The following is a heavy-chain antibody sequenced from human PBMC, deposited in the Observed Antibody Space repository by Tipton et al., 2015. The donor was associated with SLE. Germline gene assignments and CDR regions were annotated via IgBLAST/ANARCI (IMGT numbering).Heavy chain of an antibody. Sequence: LRLSCTVSGGSISSHYWSWIRQPPGKGLEWIGYIYYSGSTNYNPSLKSRVTISVDTSKNQFSLKLSSVTAADTAVYYCARGELRFLEWLNYFDYWGQGTLVTVSS. V-gene: IGHV4-59*11. J-gene: IGHJ4*02. CDR3: ARGELRFLEWLNYFDY. CDR2: IYYSGST. D-gene: IGHD3-3*01. CDR1: GGSISSHY.